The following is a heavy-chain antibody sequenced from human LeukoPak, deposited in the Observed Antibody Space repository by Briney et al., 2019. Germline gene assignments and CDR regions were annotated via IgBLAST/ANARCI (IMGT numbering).Heavy chain of an antibody. J-gene: IGHJ6*03. V-gene: IGHV4-39*02. Sequence: PSETLSLTCTVSGGSISSSSYYWGWIRQPPGKGLEWIGSIYYTGSTYYNPSLKSRVTISVDTSKNQFSLKLSSVTAADTAVYYCAREIGALWPRGDYYYLDVWGKGTTVTVSS. CDR3: AREIGALWPRGDYYYLDV. CDR2: IYYTGST. D-gene: IGHD5-12*01. CDR1: GGSISSSSYY.